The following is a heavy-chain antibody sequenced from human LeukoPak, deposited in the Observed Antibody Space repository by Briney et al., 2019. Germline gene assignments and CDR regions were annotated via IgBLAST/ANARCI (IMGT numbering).Heavy chain of an antibody. J-gene: IGHJ4*02. V-gene: IGHV4-59*01. CDR2: IYYSGTT. CDR1: GGSISSYY. CDR3: ARRDSSGWYMDY. Sequence: SETLSLTCTVSGGSISSYYWSWIRQPPGKGLEWIGYIYYSGTTNYNPSLKSRVTISVDTSKNQFSLKLSSVTAADTAVYYCARRDSSGWYMDYWGQGTLVTVSS. D-gene: IGHD6-19*01.